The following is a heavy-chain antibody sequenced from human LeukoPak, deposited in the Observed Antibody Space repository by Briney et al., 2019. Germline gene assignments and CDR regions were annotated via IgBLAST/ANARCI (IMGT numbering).Heavy chain of an antibody. V-gene: IGHV4-59*01. D-gene: IGHD3-3*01. CDR3: ARSPEDFGVVIYFDY. Sequence: SETLSLTCTVSGGSISSYYWSWIRQPPGKGLEWIGYIYYSGSTNYNPSLKSRVTISVDTSKNQFSLKLSSVTAADTAVYYCARSPEDFGVVIYFDYWGQGTLVTVSS. J-gene: IGHJ4*02. CDR2: IYYSGST. CDR1: GGSISSYY.